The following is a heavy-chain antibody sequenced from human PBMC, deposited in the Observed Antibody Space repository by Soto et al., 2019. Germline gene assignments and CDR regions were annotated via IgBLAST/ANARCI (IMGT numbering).Heavy chain of an antibody. J-gene: IGHJ4*02. CDR1: GYTFTRYY. V-gene: IGHV1-46*01. CDR3: ARDSIVARYYFDY. CDR2: INPRGGST. Sequence: ASVKVSCKASGYTFTRYYIHWVRQAPGQGLEWMGIINPRGGSTTYAQKFQGRVTLTSDTSTSKAYMELSRLRSEDTAVYSCARDSIVARYYFDYWGQGTPVTVSS. D-gene: IGHD6-6*01.